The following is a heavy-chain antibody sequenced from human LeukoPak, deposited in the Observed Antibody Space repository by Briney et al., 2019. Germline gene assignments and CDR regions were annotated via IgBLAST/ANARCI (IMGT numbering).Heavy chain of an antibody. J-gene: IGHJ4*02. V-gene: IGHV4-4*07. CDR1: GGSISSYY. Sequence: PSETLPLTCTVSGGSISSYYWSWIRQPAGKGLEWIGRIYTSGSTNYNPSLKSRVTMSVDTSKNQFSLKLSSVTAADTAVYYCARLHYDSLTGIMGFDYWGQGTLVTVSS. CDR2: IYTSGST. CDR3: ARLHYDSLTGIMGFDY. D-gene: IGHD3-9*01.